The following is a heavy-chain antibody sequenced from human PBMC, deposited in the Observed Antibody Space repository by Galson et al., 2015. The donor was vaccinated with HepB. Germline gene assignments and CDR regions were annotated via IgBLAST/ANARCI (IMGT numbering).Heavy chain of an antibody. CDR3: ARAPPTIIGFLEWHFHY. CDR2: INPNSGGT. D-gene: IGHD3-3*01. J-gene: IGHJ4*02. V-gene: IGHV1-2*04. CDR1: GYTFTGYY. Sequence: SVKVSCKASGYTFTGYYIHWVRQAPGQGLEWMGWINPNSGGTDYAQKFQGWVTMTSDTSISTAYMELSGLKSDDTAIYYCARAPPTIIGFLEWHFHYWGQGTLVTVSS.